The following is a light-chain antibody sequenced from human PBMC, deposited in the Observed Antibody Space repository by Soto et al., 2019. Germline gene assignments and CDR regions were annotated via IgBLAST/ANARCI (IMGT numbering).Light chain of an antibody. J-gene: IGLJ1*01. Sequence: QSALTQPASVSESPGQSITISCTGTSSDVGNNNYVSWYQQNPGKAPKVMICDVTNRPSGVSNRFSGSKSGNTASLTISGLQAEDEADYYCSSFTGSSYVFGTGTNVTVL. CDR2: DVT. CDR1: SSDVGNNNY. CDR3: SSFTGSSYV. V-gene: IGLV2-14*01.